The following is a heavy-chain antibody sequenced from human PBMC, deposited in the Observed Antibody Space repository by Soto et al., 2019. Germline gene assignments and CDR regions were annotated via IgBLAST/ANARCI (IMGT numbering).Heavy chain of an antibody. Sequence: SVKVSCKASGGTFSSYTISWVRQAPGQGLEWMGRIIPILGIANYAQKFQGRVTITADKSTSTAYMELSSLRSEDTAVYYCARAGTDVAPAAFPHDTYYSYYGTDLW. D-gene: IGHD1-7*01. CDR3: ARAGTDVAPAAFPHDTYYSYYGTDL. CDR2: IIPILGIA. CDR1: GGTFSSYT. J-gene: IGHJ6*01. V-gene: IGHV1-69*02.